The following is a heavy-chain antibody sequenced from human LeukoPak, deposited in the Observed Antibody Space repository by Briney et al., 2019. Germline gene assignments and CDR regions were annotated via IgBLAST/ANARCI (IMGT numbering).Heavy chain of an antibody. CDR1: GFTFDDYA. D-gene: IGHD6-19*01. Sequence: SGGSLRLSCATSGFTFDDYAMHWVRQAPGKGLEWVSGISWNSGSIAYADSVKGRFTISRDNAKNSLYLQMNSLRPEDTALYYCAKGTGSGWLKDIDYWGQGTLVTVSS. V-gene: IGHV3-9*01. CDR3: AKGTGSGWLKDIDY. CDR2: ISWNSGSI. J-gene: IGHJ4*02.